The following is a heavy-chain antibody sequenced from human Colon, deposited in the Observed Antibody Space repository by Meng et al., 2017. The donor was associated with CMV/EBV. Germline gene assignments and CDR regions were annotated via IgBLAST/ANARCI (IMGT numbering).Heavy chain of an antibody. J-gene: IGHJ4*02. V-gene: IGHV3-21*04. Sequence: GGSLRLSCAASGFTFSDYIINWVRQAPGKGLEWVSSISATSSYIYYADSVKGRFTISRDNAKNSLYLQMNSLRAEDTALYYCERELLYYDSSGCFDYWGQGTLVTVSS. CDR2: ISATSSYI. CDR3: ERELLYYDSSGCFDY. CDR1: GFTFSDYI. D-gene: IGHD3-22*01.